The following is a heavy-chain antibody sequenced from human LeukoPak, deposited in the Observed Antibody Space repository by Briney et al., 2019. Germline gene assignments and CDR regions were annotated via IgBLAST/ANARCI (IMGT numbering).Heavy chain of an antibody. D-gene: IGHD3-22*01. V-gene: IGHV5-51*01. CDR2: VYPADSDT. CDR3: ARQGRDYYDSSGYSSPPFSDAFDI. CDR1: GYIFTSYW. Sequence: GESLKISCKGSGYIFTSYWIAWMRQMPGKGLEWMGIVYPADSDTRYSPSFQGQVTISTDKSLNTAYLQWSSLKASDTAMYYCARQGRDYYDSSGYSSPPFSDAFDIWGQGTMVTVSS. J-gene: IGHJ3*02.